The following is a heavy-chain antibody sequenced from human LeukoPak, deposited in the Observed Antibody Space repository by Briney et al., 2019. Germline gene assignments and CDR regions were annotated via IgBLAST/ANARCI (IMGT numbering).Heavy chain of an antibody. CDR1: GGSFSGYY. D-gene: IGHD6-19*01. CDR3: ARAREQWLVPRSYFDY. CDR2: INHSVST. V-gene: IGHV4-34*01. J-gene: IGHJ4*02. Sequence: PSESLSLTCAVYGGSFSGYYWGWIRHPPGKGREWIGEINHSVSTNYNPSLKSRVTISVDRSKTQFSLKLSSVTATDTAVYYCARAREQWLVPRSYFDYWGQGTLVTVSS.